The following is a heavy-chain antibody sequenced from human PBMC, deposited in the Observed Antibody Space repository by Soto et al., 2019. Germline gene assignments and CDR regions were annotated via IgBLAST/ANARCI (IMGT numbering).Heavy chain of an antibody. Sequence: ASVKVSCKASGYTFTSYGISWVRQAPGQGLEWMGWISAYNGNTNYAQKLQGRGTMTTDTSTSTAYMELRSLRSDDTAVYYCARGASGTNYYYGMDVWGQGTTVTVSS. CDR1: GYTFTSYG. V-gene: IGHV1-18*01. CDR2: ISAYNGNT. D-gene: IGHD1-1*01. CDR3: ARGASGTNYYYGMDV. J-gene: IGHJ6*02.